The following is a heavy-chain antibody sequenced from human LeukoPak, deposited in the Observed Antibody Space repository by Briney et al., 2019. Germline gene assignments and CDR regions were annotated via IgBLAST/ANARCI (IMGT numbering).Heavy chain of an antibody. D-gene: IGHD3-10*01. CDR2: MNPNSGNT. Sequence: ASVKVSCKASVYTFTIYDINWVRQAPGQGLEWMGWMNPNSGNTGYAQKFQGRVTMTRNTSISTAYMELSSLRSEDTAVYYCARRYGSGSYQTFDPWGQGTLVTVSS. CDR1: VYTFTIYD. V-gene: IGHV1-8*01. CDR3: ARRYGSGSYQTFDP. J-gene: IGHJ5*02.